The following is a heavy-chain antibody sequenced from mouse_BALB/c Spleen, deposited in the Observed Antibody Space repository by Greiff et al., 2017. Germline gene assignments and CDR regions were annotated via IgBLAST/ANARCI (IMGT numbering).Heavy chain of an antibody. D-gene: IGHD2-1*01. CDR1: GYTFTSYW. CDR2: IYPGNSDT. V-gene: IGHV1-5*01. CDR3: TRGGNYVPYYAMDY. J-gene: IGHJ4*01. Sequence: VQLQQSGTVLARPGASVKMSCKASGYTFTSYWMHWVKQRPGQGLEWIGAIYPGNSDTSYNQKFKGKAKLTAVTSTSTAYMELSSLTNEDSAVYYCTRGGNYVPYYAMDYWGQGTSVTVSS.